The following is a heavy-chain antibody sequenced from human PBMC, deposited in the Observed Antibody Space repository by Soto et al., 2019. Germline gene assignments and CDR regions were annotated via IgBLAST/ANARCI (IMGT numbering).Heavy chain of an antibody. CDR3: ARGLPLFMCSGGSCYSDYFDY. V-gene: IGHV1-8*02. CDR2: MNPNIGNT. D-gene: IGHD2-15*01. CDR1: GGTFSSYA. Sequence: ASVKVSCKASGGTFSSYAISWVRQAPGQGLEWMGGMNPNIGNTGYAQKFQGRVTMTRNNSISTAYMELSSLRSEDTAVYYCARGLPLFMCSGGSCYSDYFDYWGQGTLVTVSS. J-gene: IGHJ4*02.